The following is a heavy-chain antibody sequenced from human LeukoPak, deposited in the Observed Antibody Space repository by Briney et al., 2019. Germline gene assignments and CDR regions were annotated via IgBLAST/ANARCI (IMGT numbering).Heavy chain of an antibody. Sequence: PGGSLRLSCAASGFTFTNYAMNWVRQAPGKGLEWVSGISGSGGSTYYAASVKGRFTISRDNSKNTLYLQMNSLGAEDTAVYYCAKGGSYYYDSSGYFGYWGQGTLVTVSS. V-gene: IGHV3-23*01. CDR1: GFTFTNYA. D-gene: IGHD3-22*01. CDR3: AKGGSYYYDSSGYFGY. CDR2: ISGSGGST. J-gene: IGHJ4*02.